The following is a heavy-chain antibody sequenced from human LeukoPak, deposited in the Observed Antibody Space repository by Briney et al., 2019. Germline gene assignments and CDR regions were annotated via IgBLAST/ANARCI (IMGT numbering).Heavy chain of an antibody. D-gene: IGHD5-18*01. CDR3: ARGVDTAMDTHFDY. CDR1: GFTFSSYE. J-gene: IGHJ4*02. V-gene: IGHV3-48*03. Sequence: PGGSLRLSCAPSGFTFSSYEMNWVRQAPGKGLECVSYISSSHSIISYADSVKGRFTLSREEAKRLLYLQMYGLRAEDTAIYYCARGVDTAMDTHFDYWGQGTLVTVCS. CDR2: ISSSHSII.